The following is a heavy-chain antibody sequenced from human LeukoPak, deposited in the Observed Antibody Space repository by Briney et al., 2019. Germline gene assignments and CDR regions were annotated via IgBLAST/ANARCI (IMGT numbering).Heavy chain of an antibody. Sequence: GGSLRLSCAASGFALSAYWMNWVRQAPGKGLQWLANIKQDGTVQHYVDSVKGQFTISRDNAKNSLFLQMNSLRAEDTALYYCARDYTATGAMDVWGQGTTVTVS. J-gene: IGHJ6*02. CDR1: GFALSAYW. D-gene: IGHD2-21*02. CDR2: IKQDGTVQ. CDR3: ARDYTATGAMDV. V-gene: IGHV3-7*01.